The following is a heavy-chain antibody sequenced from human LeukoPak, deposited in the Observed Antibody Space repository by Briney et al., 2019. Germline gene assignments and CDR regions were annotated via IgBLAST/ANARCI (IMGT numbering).Heavy chain of an antibody. Sequence: GGSLRLSCAASGFTFSSYAMHWVRQAPGKGLEWVVVISYDGSKKYYADSVKGRFTISRDNSKNTLYLQMNSLRAEDTAVYYCARDLTGYAFDIWGQGTMVTVSS. CDR2: ISYDGSKK. CDR1: GFTFSSYA. D-gene: IGHD7-27*01. V-gene: IGHV3-30*14. J-gene: IGHJ3*02. CDR3: ARDLTGYAFDI.